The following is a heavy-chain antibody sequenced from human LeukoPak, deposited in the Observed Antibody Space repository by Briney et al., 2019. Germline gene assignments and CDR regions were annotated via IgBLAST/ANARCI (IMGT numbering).Heavy chain of an antibody. CDR2: ISFDGSKT. Sequence: GGSLRLSCAGSGFTFSGYGLHWVRQAPGKGLEWVAVISFDGSKTQYADSVKGRFTISGDTFRSTLSLQMHSLRPEDTAVYYCAKDHVDSSSWSQYFDLWGRGTPVTVSS. CDR3: AKDHVDSSSWSQYFDL. CDR1: GFTFSGYG. V-gene: IGHV3-30*18. J-gene: IGHJ2*01. D-gene: IGHD6-13*01.